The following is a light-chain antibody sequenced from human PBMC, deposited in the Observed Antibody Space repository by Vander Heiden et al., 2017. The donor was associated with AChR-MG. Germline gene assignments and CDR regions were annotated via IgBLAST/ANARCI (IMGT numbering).Light chain of an antibody. V-gene: IGLV3-1*01. CDR1: KLGDKY. CDR3: QAWESSISVV. CDR2: QDT. J-gene: IGLJ2*01. Sequence: SDEVSQPPSRSVSPRQAATITCSGDKLGDKYVCLYQLKPGQSPVLVIYQDTKRPSGIPERFSGSNSGNTATLTISGTQAMDEADYYCQAWESSISVVFGGGTTLTVL.